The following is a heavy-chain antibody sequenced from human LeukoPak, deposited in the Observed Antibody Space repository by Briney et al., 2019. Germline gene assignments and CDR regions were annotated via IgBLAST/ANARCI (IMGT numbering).Heavy chain of an antibody. V-gene: IGHV1-69*04. J-gene: IGHJ2*01. Sequence: GASVKVSCKASGGTFSSYAICWVRQAPGQGLEWMGRIIPILGIANYAQKFQSRVTITADKSTSTAYMELSSLRSEDTAVYYCARVGVGWYFDLWGRGTLVTVSS. CDR2: IIPILGIA. CDR1: GGTFSSYA. CDR3: ARVGVGWYFDL. D-gene: IGHD2-8*01.